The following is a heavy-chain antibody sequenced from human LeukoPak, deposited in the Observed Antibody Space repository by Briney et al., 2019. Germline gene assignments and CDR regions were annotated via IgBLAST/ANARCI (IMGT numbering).Heavy chain of an antibody. CDR3: ARATEDSNAFDI. Sequence: SGGSLRFSCAASGFTVSSNYMSWVRQAPGKGLEWVSVIYSGGSTYYADSVKGRFTISRHNSKNTLYLQVNSLRAEDTAVYYCARATEDSNAFDIWGQGTMVTVSS. J-gene: IGHJ3*02. D-gene: IGHD4-11*01. CDR2: IYSGGST. V-gene: IGHV3-53*04. CDR1: GFTVSSNY.